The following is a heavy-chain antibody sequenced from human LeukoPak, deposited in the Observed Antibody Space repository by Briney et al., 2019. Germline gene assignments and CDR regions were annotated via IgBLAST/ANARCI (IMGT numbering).Heavy chain of an antibody. V-gene: IGHV3-9*01. J-gene: IGHJ4*02. Sequence: GGSLRLSCAASGFTFDDYAMHWVRQAPGKGLEWVSGISWNGGSIGYADSVKGRFTISRDNSKNSLYLQMNSLRTEDTALYYCAKDYYDSSGAGFFDYWGQGTLVTVSS. CDR2: ISWNGGSI. CDR3: AKDYYDSSGAGFFDY. CDR1: GFTFDDYA. D-gene: IGHD3-22*01.